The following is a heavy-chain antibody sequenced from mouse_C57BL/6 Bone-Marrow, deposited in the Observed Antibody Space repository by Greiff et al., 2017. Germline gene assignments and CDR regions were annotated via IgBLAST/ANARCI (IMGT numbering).Heavy chain of an antibody. V-gene: IGHV1-85*01. CDR1: GYTFTSYD. CDR2: IYPRDGST. J-gene: IGHJ1*03. Sequence: VKLMESGPELVKPGASVKLSCKASGYTFTSYDINWVKQRPGQGLEWIGWIYPRDGSTKYNEKVKGKATLTVDTSSSTAYIELHSLTSEDSAVYCCARLEFDGSSGDWYFDVWGTGTTVTVSS. CDR3: ARLEFDGSSGDWYFDV. D-gene: IGHD1-1*01.